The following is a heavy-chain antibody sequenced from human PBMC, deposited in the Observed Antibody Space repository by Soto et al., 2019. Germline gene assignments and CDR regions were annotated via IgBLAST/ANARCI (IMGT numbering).Heavy chain of an antibody. V-gene: IGHV1-3*01. J-gene: IGHJ4*02. Sequence: QVQLVQSGAEVKKPGASVKVSCKASGYTFTSYAMHWVRQAPGKRLEGMGWINAGNGNTKYSQKFQGRVTITRDTTARTGYTELSSLRTEDTAVDYCARAPPADYWGQGTLGTVSS. CDR3: ARAPPADY. CDR2: INAGNGNT. CDR1: GYTFTSYA. D-gene: IGHD2-2*01.